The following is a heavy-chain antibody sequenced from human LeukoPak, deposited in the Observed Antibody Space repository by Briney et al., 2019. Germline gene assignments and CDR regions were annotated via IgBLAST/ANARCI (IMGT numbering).Heavy chain of an antibody. Sequence: PGGSLRLSCAASGFTFSSYGMHWVRQAPGKGLEWVAVISYDGSNKYYADSVKGRFTISRDNSKNTLYLQMNSLRAEDTAVYYCARDYLSYCGGDCHLHYWGQGTLVTVSS. V-gene: IGHV3-30*03. CDR1: GFTFSSYG. J-gene: IGHJ4*02. CDR2: ISYDGSNK. D-gene: IGHD2-21*02. CDR3: ARDYLSYCGGDCHLHY.